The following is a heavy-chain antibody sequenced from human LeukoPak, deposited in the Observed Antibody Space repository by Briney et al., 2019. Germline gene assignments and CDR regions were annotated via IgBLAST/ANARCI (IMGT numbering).Heavy chain of an antibody. CDR1: GFTVSSNY. V-gene: IGHV3-53*01. J-gene: IGHJ4*02. CDR3: ARDLKGIAYRGAFYY. Sequence: GGSLKLSCAASGFTVSSNYMSWVRQAPGKGLEWVSVIYSGGSTYYADSVKGRFTISRDNSKNTLYLQMNSLRAEDTAVYYCARDLKGIAYRGAFYYWGQGTLVTVSS. CDR2: IYSGGST. D-gene: IGHD6-13*01.